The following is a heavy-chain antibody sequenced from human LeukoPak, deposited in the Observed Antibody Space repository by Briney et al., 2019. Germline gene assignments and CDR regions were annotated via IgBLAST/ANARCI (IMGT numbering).Heavy chain of an antibody. J-gene: IGHJ6*03. CDR2: IKEDGGEK. CDR1: GFTLSSYW. D-gene: IGHD4-17*01. V-gene: IGHV3-7*01. Sequence: GGSLRLSCAAYGFTLSSYWMSWVRQAPGKGLEWVANIKEDGGEKYYVDSVKGRFTISRDNARNSLYLQMNSLRVEDTAVYYCARARFETTVTALIRKKNYYYYYMDVWGKGTTVTVSS. CDR3: ARARFETTVTALIRKKNYYYYYMDV.